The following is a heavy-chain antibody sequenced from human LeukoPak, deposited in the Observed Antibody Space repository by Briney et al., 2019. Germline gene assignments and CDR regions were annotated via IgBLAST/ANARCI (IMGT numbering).Heavy chain of an antibody. CDR1: GYTFTSYD. CDR3: ARGRAAPTGRWFDP. J-gene: IGHJ5*02. Sequence: ASVKVSCTASGYTFTSYDINWVRQATGQGLEWMGWINPNGNNRGYAQRFQGRVTVTWDTSISTAYMELSSLRSEDTAVYYCARGRAAPTGRWFDPWGQGTLVTVSS. V-gene: IGHV1-8*01. CDR2: INPNGNNR. D-gene: IGHD6-13*01.